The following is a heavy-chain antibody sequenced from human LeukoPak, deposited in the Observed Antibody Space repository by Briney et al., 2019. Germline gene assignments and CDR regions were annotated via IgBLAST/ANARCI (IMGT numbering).Heavy chain of an antibody. CDR3: AREHSSGYHPTFDY. D-gene: IGHD3-9*01. Sequence: GGSLRLSCAASGFTFSSYWMSWVRQAPGKGLEWVANIKQDGSEKYYVDSVKGRFTISRDNAKNSLYLQMNSLRAEDTAVYYCAREHSSGYHPTFDYWGQGTLVTVSS. J-gene: IGHJ4*02. CDR1: GFTFSSYW. CDR2: IKQDGSEK. V-gene: IGHV3-7*01.